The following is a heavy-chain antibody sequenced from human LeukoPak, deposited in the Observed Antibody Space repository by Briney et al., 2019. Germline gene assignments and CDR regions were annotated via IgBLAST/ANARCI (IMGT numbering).Heavy chain of an antibody. CDR3: ARSRGVSGYDFAY. D-gene: IGHD5-12*01. Sequence: PGGSLRLSCAASGFTFSSYTMHWVRQAPGKGLEWVALISYDGSNKYYVDPVKGRFTISRDNSKNTLYLQMNSLRVEDTAVYYCARSRGVSGYDFAYWGQGTLVTVSS. CDR1: GFTFSSYT. V-gene: IGHV3-30-3*01. CDR2: ISYDGSNK. J-gene: IGHJ4*02.